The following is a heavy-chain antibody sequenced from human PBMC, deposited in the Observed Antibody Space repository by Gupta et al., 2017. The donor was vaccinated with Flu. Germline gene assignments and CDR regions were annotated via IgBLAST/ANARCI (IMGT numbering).Heavy chain of an antibody. CDR1: GFIFGNYA. Sequence: EVYLLESGGGLVQPGGSLRLSCAASGFIFGNYAMSWVRQVPGKGLVWVLAISGSGATAYYADSVKGRFTVSRDNSKNTLVVQMTSLRVDDTAIYYCATEGGYCGGGSCFSRHLEHWGQGTLVTVSS. CDR3: ATEGGYCGGGSCFSRHLEH. J-gene: IGHJ4*02. D-gene: IGHD2-15*01. V-gene: IGHV3-23*01. CDR2: ISGSGATA.